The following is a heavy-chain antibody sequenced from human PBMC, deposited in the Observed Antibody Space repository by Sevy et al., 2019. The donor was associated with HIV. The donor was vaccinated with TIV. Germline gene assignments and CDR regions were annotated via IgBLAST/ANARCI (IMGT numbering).Heavy chain of an antibody. J-gene: IGHJ6*02. CDR3: ARDHVKDGKGGDYYYHAMDV. Sequence: GGSLRLSCTASGFTLSDYYMSWIRQAPGKGLQWISYISGSDDSGGDDTIYYAESVKGRFTISRDNAKNSLYLQMSSLRADETAVYYCARDHVKDGKGGDYYYHAMDVWGRGTTVTVSS. CDR1: GFTLSDYY. CDR2: ISGSDDSGGDDTI. V-gene: IGHV3-11*01. D-gene: IGHD3-16*01.